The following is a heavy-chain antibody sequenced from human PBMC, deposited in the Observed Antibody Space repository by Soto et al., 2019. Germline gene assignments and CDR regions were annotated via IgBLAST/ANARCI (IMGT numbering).Heavy chain of an antibody. V-gene: IGHV4-59*01. CDR2: IYYSGIT. CDR3: ARKSVERAKISFPYFAY. CDR1: GGSISSYY. Sequence: SETLSLTCTVSGGSISSYYWSWIRQPPGKGLEWIGYIYYSGITNYNPSLKSRVPIPVDTPKNQFSLKLSSVTAADPAVYYCARKSVERAKISFPYFAYWGQGTLVPVSS. J-gene: IGHJ4*02. D-gene: IGHD3-3*02.